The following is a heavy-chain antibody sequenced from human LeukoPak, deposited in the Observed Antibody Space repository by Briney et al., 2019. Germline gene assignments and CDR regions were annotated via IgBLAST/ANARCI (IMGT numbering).Heavy chain of an antibody. D-gene: IGHD2-2*01. CDR3: ATSQLLRGWFDP. CDR2: INPNSGDS. V-gene: IGHV1-2*02. CDR1: GYTFTDYY. Sequence: ASVKVSCKASGYTFTDYYVHWVRQAPGQGVEWMGWINPNSGDSNFAQKFQGRVTMTRDTSISTAYMELSRLTSDDTAVYYCATSQLLRGWFDPWGQGTLVTVSS. J-gene: IGHJ5*02.